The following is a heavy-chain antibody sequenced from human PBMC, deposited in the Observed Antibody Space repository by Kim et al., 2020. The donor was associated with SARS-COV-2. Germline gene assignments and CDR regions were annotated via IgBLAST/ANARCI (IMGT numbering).Heavy chain of an antibody. CDR2: IYYGGTT. CDR1: GGSISDYY. J-gene: IGHJ4*02. CDR3: ARGTYGGNSPNFGY. V-gene: IGHV4-59*01. Sequence: SETLSLTCTVSGGSISDYYWSWIRQSPGKGLEWIGYIYYGGTTNYNPSLKSRVTMSVDMSKNQFSLNLNSVTGPDTAVYYCARGTYGGNSPNFGYWGPGTLVTVSS. D-gene: IGHD2-21*01.